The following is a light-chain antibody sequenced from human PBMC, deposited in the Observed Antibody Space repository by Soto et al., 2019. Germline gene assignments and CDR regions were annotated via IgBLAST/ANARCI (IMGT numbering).Light chain of an antibody. Sequence: EIVLTQSPATLSLSPGERATLSCRASQSVSSYLAWYQQKPGQAPSLLIYVPSIRATGIPARFSGSGPGTDFTLAISSLEPEDVADYYCQQGSNWPPTFGQGTKVEIK. CDR3: QQGSNWPPT. CDR1: QSVSSY. V-gene: IGKV3-11*01. CDR2: VPS. J-gene: IGKJ1*01.